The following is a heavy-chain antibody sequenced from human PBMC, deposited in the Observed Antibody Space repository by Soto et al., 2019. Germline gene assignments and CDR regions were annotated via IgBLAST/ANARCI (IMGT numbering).Heavy chain of an antibody. Sequence: SETLSLTCTVSGGSISSYYCSWIRQPPGKGLEWIGYIYYSGSTNYNPSLKSRVTISVDTSKNQFSLKLSSVTAADTAVYYCARYGSGSSVWFDPWGQGTLVTVSS. D-gene: IGHD3-10*01. J-gene: IGHJ5*02. CDR3: ARYGSGSSVWFDP. CDR2: IYYSGST. CDR1: GGSISSYY. V-gene: IGHV4-59*01.